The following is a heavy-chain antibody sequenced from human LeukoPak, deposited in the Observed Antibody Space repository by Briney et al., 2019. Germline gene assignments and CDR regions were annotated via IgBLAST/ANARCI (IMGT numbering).Heavy chain of an antibody. Sequence: PGGSLRLSCAASGFTFSIYAMNWVRQAPGKGLEWVSGISGSGDSTYYADSVKGRFTISRDNSKNTLYLQMNSLRAEDTAIYYCAKDQMGYCSGSCYDFDYWGQGTLVTVSS. CDR3: AKDQMGYCSGSCYDFDY. CDR1: GFTFSIYA. CDR2: ISGSGDST. J-gene: IGHJ4*02. D-gene: IGHD2-15*01. V-gene: IGHV3-23*01.